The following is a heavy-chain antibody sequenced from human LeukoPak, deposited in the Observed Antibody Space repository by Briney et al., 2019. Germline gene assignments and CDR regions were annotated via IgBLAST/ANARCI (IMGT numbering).Heavy chain of an antibody. D-gene: IGHD6-19*01. V-gene: IGHV4-61*02. CDR3: ACSGWYISVNYYYYMDV. Sequence: SETLSLTCTVSGGSISTSNYYWSWIRQPAGKGLEWIGRIYTSGTTNYNPSLKSRVTISVDTSKNQFSLKLSSVTAADTAVYYCACSGWYISVNYYYYMDVWGNGTTVTISS. CDR2: IYTSGTT. CDR1: GGSISTSNYY. J-gene: IGHJ6*03.